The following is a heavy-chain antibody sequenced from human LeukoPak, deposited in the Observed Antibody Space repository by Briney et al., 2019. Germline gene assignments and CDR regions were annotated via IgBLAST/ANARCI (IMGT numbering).Heavy chain of an antibody. CDR3: ARFTMIVVAYDY. CDR1: GFTFSSYA. D-gene: IGHD3-22*01. J-gene: IGHJ4*02. Sequence: GGSLGLSCAASGFTFSSYAMHWVRQAPGKGLEWVAVISYDGSNKYYADSVKGRFTISRDNAKNSLYLQMNSLRAEDTAVYYCARFTMIVVAYDYWGQGTMVTVSS. V-gene: IGHV3-30-3*01. CDR2: ISYDGSNK.